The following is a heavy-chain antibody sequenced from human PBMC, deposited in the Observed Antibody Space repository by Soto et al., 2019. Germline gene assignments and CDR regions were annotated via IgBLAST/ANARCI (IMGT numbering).Heavy chain of an antibody. D-gene: IGHD6-19*01. CDR3: AKKQAAGGLAVAGSLDY. CDR1: GFTFSSYD. J-gene: IGHJ4*02. CDR2: LTGSGDTT. V-gene: IGHV3-23*01. Sequence: PGGSLRLSCAASGFTFSSYDMDWVRQAPGKGLEWVSGLTGSGDTTYYADSVNGRFTISRDNSKNTLYLQMNSLRADDTAVYYCAKKQAAGGLAVAGSLDYWGQGVLVTVSS.